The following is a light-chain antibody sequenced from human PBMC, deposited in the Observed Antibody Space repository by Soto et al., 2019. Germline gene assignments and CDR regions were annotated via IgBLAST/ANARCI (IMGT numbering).Light chain of an antibody. CDR1: QGISSY. J-gene: IGKJ2*01. CDR2: AAS. Sequence: DIQMTQSPSSLSASVGDRVTITCRASQGISSYLAWYQQKPGKVPKLLIYAASTLQSGVPSRFSGSRSGTDFTRTISSLQPEDVATYYFQKYNSAPYTFGQGTKLEIK. CDR3: QKYNSAPYT. V-gene: IGKV1-27*01.